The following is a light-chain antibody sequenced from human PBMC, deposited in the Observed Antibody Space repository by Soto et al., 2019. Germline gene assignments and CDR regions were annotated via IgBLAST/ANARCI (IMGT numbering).Light chain of an antibody. J-gene: IGLJ1*01. CDR3: GTWYSSLSAYV. V-gene: IGLV1-51*01. CDR1: SSNIGNNY. Sequence: QSVLTQPPSVSAAPGQKVTISCSGSSSNIGNNYVSWYQQLPGTAPKLLIYDNNKRPSGIPARFSGSKSGTSATLGITGLQTGDEADYYCGTWYSSLSAYVFGTGTKLTVL. CDR2: DNN.